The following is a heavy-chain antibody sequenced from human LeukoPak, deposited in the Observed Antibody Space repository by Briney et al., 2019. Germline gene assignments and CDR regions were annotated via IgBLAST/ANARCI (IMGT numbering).Heavy chain of an antibody. J-gene: IGHJ4*02. CDR2: TYYSGST. CDR1: GDSSDNNGFY. CDR3: ARTFHDYGAHDY. D-gene: IGHD4-17*01. V-gene: IGHV4-39*07. Sequence: SETLSLTCTVSGDSSDNNGFYWGWIRQPPGKGLEWIGNTYYSGSTYYNPSLKSRVTTSVDTSKNQFSLKLSSVTAADTAVYYCARTFHDYGAHDYWGQGTLVTVSS.